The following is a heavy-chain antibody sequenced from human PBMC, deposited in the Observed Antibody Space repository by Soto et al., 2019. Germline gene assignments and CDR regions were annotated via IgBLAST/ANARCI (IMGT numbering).Heavy chain of an antibody. D-gene: IGHD5-18*01. CDR2: IDPSDAYT. J-gene: IGHJ4*02. Sequence: GESLKISCKGSGYSFTSYWISWVRQMPGKGLEWVGRIDPSDAYTKYSPSFQGHVTISADKSISTAYLQWSSLKASDTAMYYFASRMEDTAMAEWGQGTLVTVSS. V-gene: IGHV5-10-1*01. CDR1: GYSFTSYW. CDR3: ASRMEDTAMAE.